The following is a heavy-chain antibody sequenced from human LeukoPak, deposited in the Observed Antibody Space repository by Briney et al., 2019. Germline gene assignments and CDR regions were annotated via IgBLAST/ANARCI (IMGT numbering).Heavy chain of an antibody. J-gene: IGHJ6*04. Sequence: PSETLSLTCTVSGGSISSYYWSWIRQPPGKGLEWIGYIYYSGSTNYNPSLKSRVTISVDTSENQFSLKLSSVTAADTAVYYCARSAAAGTNWYYGMDVWGKGTTVTVSS. V-gene: IGHV4-59*13. CDR2: IYYSGST. D-gene: IGHD6-13*01. CDR3: ARSAAAGTNWYYGMDV. CDR1: GGSISSYY.